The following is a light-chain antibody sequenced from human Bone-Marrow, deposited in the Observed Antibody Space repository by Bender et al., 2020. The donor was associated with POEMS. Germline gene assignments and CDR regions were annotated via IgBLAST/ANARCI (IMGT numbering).Light chain of an antibody. CDR1: SSNTGSGYD. CDR3: QSYDNSLGGWV. V-gene: IGLV1-40*01. CDR2: RND. J-gene: IGLJ3*02. Sequence: QSVLTQPPSVSGAPGQRVTISCTGSSSNTGSGYDINWYQHLPGTAPKLLIYRNDQWPSGVPDRFSGSKSGTSASLAITGLQAEDEGDYYCQSYDNSLGGWVFGGGTKLTVL.